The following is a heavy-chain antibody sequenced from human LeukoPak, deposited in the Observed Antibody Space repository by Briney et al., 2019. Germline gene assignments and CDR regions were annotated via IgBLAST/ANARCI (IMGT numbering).Heavy chain of an antibody. J-gene: IGHJ6*02. Sequence: PSETLSLTCTFYGGSLSGYFWSWIRQPPGKGLEWVGEINQSGATNYNPSLKSRVTISVDTSKNQFSLRLSSVTAADTAVYYCAREYSSGWYIDRYHYYGMDVWDQGTTVTVSS. CDR2: INQSGAT. D-gene: IGHD6-19*01. CDR1: GGSLSGYF. V-gene: IGHV4-34*01. CDR3: AREYSSGWYIDRYHYYGMDV.